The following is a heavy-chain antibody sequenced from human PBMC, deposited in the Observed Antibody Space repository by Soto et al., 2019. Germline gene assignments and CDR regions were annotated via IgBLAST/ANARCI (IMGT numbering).Heavy chain of an antibody. V-gene: IGHV4-34*01. CDR1: GGSFSGYY. Sequence: SETLSLTCAVYGGSFSGYYWSWIRQPPGKGLEWIGEINHSGSTNYNPSLKSRVTISVDTSKNQFSLKLSSVTAADTAVYYCARVPAMYYYDSSGHAHFDYWGQGTLVTVYS. J-gene: IGHJ4*02. D-gene: IGHD3-22*01. CDR2: INHSGST. CDR3: ARVPAMYYYDSSGHAHFDY.